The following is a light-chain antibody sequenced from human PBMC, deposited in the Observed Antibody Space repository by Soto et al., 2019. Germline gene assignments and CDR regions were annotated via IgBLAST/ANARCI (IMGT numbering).Light chain of an antibody. V-gene: IGKV1-33*01. CDR1: NDIDKY. CDR2: DAS. Sequence: DIQMTQSPSSLSASVGDRVTITCQASNDIDKYLNWYQQKPGKAPKLLIDDASNLETGGPSRFSGSGSGTHFTLTIGSLQPEGIAIYYCQQYYDLPITFGQGTRLEI. CDR3: QQYYDLPIT. J-gene: IGKJ5*01.